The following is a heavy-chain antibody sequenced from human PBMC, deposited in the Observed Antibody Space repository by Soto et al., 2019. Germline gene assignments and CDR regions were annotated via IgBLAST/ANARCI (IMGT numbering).Heavy chain of an antibody. V-gene: IGHV2-5*02. D-gene: IGHD6-6*01. CDR3: AHSLRYRSSSPKGFDP. Sequence: SGPTLVHPTQPLTLTCTFSGFSLSTSGVDVGWIRQPPGKALEWLALIYWDDDKRYSPSLKSRLTITKDTSKNQVVLTMTNMDPVDTATYYCAHSLRYRSSSPKGFDPWGQGTLVTVSS. CDR2: IYWDDDK. CDR1: GFSLSTSGVD. J-gene: IGHJ5*02.